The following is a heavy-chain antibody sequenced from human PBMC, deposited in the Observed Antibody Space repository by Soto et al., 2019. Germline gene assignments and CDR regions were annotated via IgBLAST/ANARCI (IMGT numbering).Heavy chain of an antibody. J-gene: IGHJ3*02. V-gene: IGHV3-23*01. CDR3: AKSSTRNYYEIPGAFDI. CDR1: GFTFSSYA. D-gene: IGHD3-22*01. CDR2: ISGSGGST. Sequence: EVQLLESGGGLVQPGGSLRLSCAASGFTFSSYAMSWVRQAPGKGLEWVSAISGSGGSTYYADSVKGRFTISRDNSKNTLYLQMNSLRAEGTAVYYCAKSSTRNYYEIPGAFDIWGQGTMVTVSS.